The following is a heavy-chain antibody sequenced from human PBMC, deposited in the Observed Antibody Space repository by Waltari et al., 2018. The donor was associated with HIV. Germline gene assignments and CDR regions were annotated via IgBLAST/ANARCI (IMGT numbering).Heavy chain of an antibody. CDR3: ARDSQVGLQNYYYSGLDV. D-gene: IGHD4-4*01. V-gene: IGHV1-18*01. CDR1: GYTFFSYG. J-gene: IGHJ6*02. Sequence: QIELVQSGAEVKKPGASVKVSCEASGYTFFSYGISWARPAPGQGLEWMGWMSGYKSTTYEAQNFQGRVTMTTDTTSGTSYMELRSLRSDDTAVYCCARDSQVGLQNYYYSGLDVWCQGTTVTVSS. CDR2: MSGYKSTT.